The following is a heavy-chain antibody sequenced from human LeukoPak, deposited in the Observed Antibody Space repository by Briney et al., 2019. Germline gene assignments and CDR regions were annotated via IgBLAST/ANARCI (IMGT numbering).Heavy chain of an antibody. J-gene: IGHJ4*02. V-gene: IGHV3-53*01. CDR2: IFGGGGT. CDR3: ASWPGAWYGEDY. D-gene: IGHD3-10*01. CDR1: GFTVSTNY. Sequence: PGGSLRLSCAASGFTVSTNYMAWVRQPPGKGLEWVSVIFGGGGTYYAGSVRGRFTISRDNSQNTLFLQMNSLRAEDTAVYYCASWPGAWYGEDYWGQGTLVIVSS.